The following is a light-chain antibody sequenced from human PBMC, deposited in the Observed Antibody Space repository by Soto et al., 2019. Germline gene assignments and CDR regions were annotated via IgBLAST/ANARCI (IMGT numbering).Light chain of an antibody. CDR2: EVT. CDR3: SSYTFTSTLYV. V-gene: IGLV2-14*01. J-gene: IGLJ1*01. CDR1: SRDVGGHNY. Sequence: QSALTQPASVSGSPGQSIAISRTGSSRDVGGHNYVSWYQQHPGKAPKLMIYEVTKRPSGVSNRFSGSKSGNTASLTISGLQAEDAADYYCSSYTFTSTLYVFGTATKVTVL.